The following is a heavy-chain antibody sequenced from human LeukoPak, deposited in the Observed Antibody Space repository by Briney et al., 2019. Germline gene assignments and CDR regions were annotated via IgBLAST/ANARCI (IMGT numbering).Heavy chain of an antibody. CDR1: EFTFSSYG. J-gene: IGHJ4*02. V-gene: IGHV3-30*02. CDR3: ARRGRAAAPEDY. Sequence: GGSLRLSCAASEFTFSSYGMHWVRQAPGKGLEWVAFIRYDGSNKYYADSVKGRFTISRDNSKNTLYLQMNSLRAEDTAVYYCARRGRAAAPEDYWGQGTLVTVSS. CDR2: IRYDGSNK.